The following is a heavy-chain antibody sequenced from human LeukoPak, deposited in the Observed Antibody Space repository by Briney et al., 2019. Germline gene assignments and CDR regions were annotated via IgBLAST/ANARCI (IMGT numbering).Heavy chain of an antibody. V-gene: IGHV3-7*01. J-gene: IGHJ4*02. CDR3: AAAPNSKYFDY. CDR1: GFPFNSHW. Sequence: GGSLRLSCAASGFPFNSHWMSWVRQAPGKGLEWVANIKEDGSEKTYVDSVKGRFTISRDNAKNSVYLQMNSLRVEDTAVYYCAAAPNSKYFDYWGQGNLVTVS. CDR2: IKEDGSEK. D-gene: IGHD2-8*01.